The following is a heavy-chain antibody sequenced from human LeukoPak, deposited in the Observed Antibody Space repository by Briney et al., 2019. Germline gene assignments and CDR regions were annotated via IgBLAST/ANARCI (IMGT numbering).Heavy chain of an antibody. J-gene: IGHJ4*02. CDR3: AKAPVTTCRGAFCYPFDY. D-gene: IGHD2-15*01. V-gene: IGHV3-21*04. CDR2: ISSSSSYI. Sequence: GGSLRLSCAASGFTFSSYSMNWVRQAPGKGLEGVSSISSSSSYIYYADSVKGRFTISRDNAKTSLYLQMNSLRAEDAAVYYCAKAPVTTCRGAFCYPFDYWGLGTLVTVSS. CDR1: GFTFSSYS.